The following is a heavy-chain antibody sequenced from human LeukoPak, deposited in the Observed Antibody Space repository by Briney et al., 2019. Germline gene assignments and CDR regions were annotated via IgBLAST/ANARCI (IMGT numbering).Heavy chain of an antibody. V-gene: IGHV1-18*01. CDR2: ISAHNGDT. D-gene: IGHD1-7*01. CDR1: GYTFTSYG. Sequence: ASVTVSCKASGYTFTSYGISWVRQAPGQGLEWMGWISAHNGDTNYALKLQGRVTMTTDTSTSTAYMELRSLRSDDTAVYYCARDRGGTTDWFDPWGQGTLVTVSS. J-gene: IGHJ5*02. CDR3: ARDRGGTTDWFDP.